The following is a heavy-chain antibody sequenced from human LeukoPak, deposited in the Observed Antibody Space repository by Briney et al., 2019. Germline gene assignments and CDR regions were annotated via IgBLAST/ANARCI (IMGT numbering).Heavy chain of an antibody. CDR2: MNPNSGNT. D-gene: IGHD3-10*01. J-gene: IGHJ3*02. CDR1: GYTFTSYD. Sequence: ASVKVSCKASGYTFTSYDINWVRQATGQGLEWMGWMNPNSGNTGYAQKFQGRVTMTRNTSISTAYMELSSLRSEDTAVYYCASAPLVRDAFDIWGQGTMVTVSS. CDR3: ASAPLVRDAFDI. V-gene: IGHV1-8*01.